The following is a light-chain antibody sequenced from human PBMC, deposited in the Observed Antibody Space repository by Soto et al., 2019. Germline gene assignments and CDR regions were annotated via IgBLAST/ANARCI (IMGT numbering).Light chain of an antibody. CDR3: QQYNTYST. V-gene: IGKV1-5*03. CDR2: KAS. CDR1: QSISSW. Sequence: SQITPSPCAMSASVGYRFTFSCRASQSISSWLAWYKQKPGKAPKLLIYKASSLESGVPSRFSGSGSGTEFTLTISSLQPDDFATYYCQQYNTYSTFGQGTRLEIK. J-gene: IGKJ5*01.